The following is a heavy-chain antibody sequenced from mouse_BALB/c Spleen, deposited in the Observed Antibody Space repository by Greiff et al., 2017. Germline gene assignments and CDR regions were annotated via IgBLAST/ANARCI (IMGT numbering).Heavy chain of an antibody. CDR1: GFTFTDYY. CDR2: IRNKANGYTT. Sequence: EVMLVESGGGLVQPGGSLRLSCATSGFTFTDYYMSWVRQPPGKALEWLGFIRNKANGYTTEYSASVKGRFTISRDNSQSILYLQMNTLRAEDSATYYCARDRAARAILYAMDYWGQGTSVTVSS. J-gene: IGHJ4*01. D-gene: IGHD3-1*01. CDR3: ARDRAARAILYAMDY. V-gene: IGHV7-3*02.